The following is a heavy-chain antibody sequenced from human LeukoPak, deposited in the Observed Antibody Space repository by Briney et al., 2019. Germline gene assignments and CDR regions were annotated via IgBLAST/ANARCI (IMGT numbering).Heavy chain of an antibody. J-gene: IGHJ4*02. CDR3: ARMNYESGVAAFDY. V-gene: IGHV4-39*07. Sequence: AETLSLTCTVSGGSISSSSYYWGRLRQPPGKGLEWIVSSYYSGSTYYHPSLKSRVTISLDKSNNQFSLKLNSVTAAGTAVYYCARMNYESGVAAFDYWGQGTLVTVSS. D-gene: IGHD6-13*01. CDR2: SYYSGST. CDR1: GGSISSSSYY.